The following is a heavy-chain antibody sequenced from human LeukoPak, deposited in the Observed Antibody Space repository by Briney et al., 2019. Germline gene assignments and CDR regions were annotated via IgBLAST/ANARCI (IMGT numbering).Heavy chain of an antibody. V-gene: IGHV4-39*01. CDR1: GGSISSSSYY. CDR2: IYYSGST. Sequence: SETLSLTCTVSGGSISSSSYYWGWIRQPPGKGLEWIGSIYYSGSTYYNPSLKSRLTISVDTPHNPFSLKLHSLAAAPTALFYCARQAIFLGHPRSAPYYFDYWGQGTLVTVSS. D-gene: IGHD3-3*01. CDR3: ARQAIFLGHPRSAPYYFDY. J-gene: IGHJ4*02.